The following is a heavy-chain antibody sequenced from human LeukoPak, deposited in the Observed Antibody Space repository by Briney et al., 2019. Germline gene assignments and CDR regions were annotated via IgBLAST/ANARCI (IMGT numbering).Heavy chain of an antibody. Sequence: PGRSLRLSCAASGFTFSSYGMHWVRQAPGKGLEWVSLIRSGGIEKFYADSVKGRFTVSRDNSKNTLYLQMNSLSIEDTAIYYCAKDSTKWSFDSWGQGALVTVSS. D-gene: IGHD2-15*01. CDR1: GFTFSSYG. J-gene: IGHJ4*02. CDR3: AKDSTKWSFDS. CDR2: IRSGGIEK. V-gene: IGHV3-30*02.